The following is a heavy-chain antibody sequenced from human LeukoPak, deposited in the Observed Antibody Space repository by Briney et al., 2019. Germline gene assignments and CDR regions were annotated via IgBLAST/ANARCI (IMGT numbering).Heavy chain of an antibody. V-gene: IGHV3-30*19. Sequence: GRSLSLSCAPSGFSVTTYGMHCVRHPPGKGLEWLASVQNDGNEEHDAESLKGRFTISRDRSKNTLYLQMNSVRAEDTALYYCARDTVGATDYWGQGTLVTVSS. CDR3: ARDTVGATDY. CDR1: GFSVTTYG. J-gene: IGHJ4*02. D-gene: IGHD1-26*01. CDR2: VQNDGNEE.